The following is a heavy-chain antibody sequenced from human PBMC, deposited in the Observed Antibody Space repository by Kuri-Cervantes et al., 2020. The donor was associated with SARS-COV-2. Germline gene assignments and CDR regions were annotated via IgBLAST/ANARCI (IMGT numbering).Heavy chain of an antibody. V-gene: IGHV3-48*03. CDR2: ISSSGSTI. CDR3: ASLPAADVNTYYYGMDV. J-gene: IGHJ6*02. D-gene: IGHD2-2*01. Sequence: LSLTCAASGFTFSSYEMNWVRQAPGKGLEWVSYISSSGSTIYYADSVKGRFTISRDNAKNSLYLQMNSLRAEDTAVYYCASLPAADVNTYYYGMDVWGQGTTVTVFS. CDR1: GFTFSSYE.